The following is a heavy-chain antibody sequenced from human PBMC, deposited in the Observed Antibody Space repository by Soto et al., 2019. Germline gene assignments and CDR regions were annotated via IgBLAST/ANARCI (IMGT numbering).Heavy chain of an antibody. CDR3: ARERSAAGTGWFDP. CDR1: GYTFTSYD. Sequence: QVQLVQSGAEVKKPGASVKVSCKASGYTFTSYDINWVRQATGQGLEWMGWMNPYSGNTGYAQKFQGIVTIARNNSISTAYMELSSLRSEDTAVYFCARERSAAGTGWFDPWGQGTLVTVSS. J-gene: IGHJ5*02. V-gene: IGHV1-8*01. CDR2: MNPYSGNT. D-gene: IGHD6-13*01.